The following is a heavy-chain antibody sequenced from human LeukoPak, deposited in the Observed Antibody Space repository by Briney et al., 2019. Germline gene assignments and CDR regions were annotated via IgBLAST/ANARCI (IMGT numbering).Heavy chain of an antibody. V-gene: IGHV3-23*01. CDR2: ISGSGGST. CDR3: AKAGPAMAPRGGYFNFDY. Sequence: GGSLRLSCAASGFTFSSYAMSWVRQAPGKGLEWVSAISGSGGSTYYADSVKGRFTISRDNSKNTLYLQMNSLRAEDTAVYYCAKAGPAMAPRGGYFNFDYWAREPWTPSPQ. D-gene: IGHD5-18*01. J-gene: IGHJ4*02. CDR1: GFTFSSYA.